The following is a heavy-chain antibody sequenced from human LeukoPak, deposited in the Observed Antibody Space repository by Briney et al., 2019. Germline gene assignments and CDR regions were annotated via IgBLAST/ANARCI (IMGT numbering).Heavy chain of an antibody. J-gene: IGHJ4*02. V-gene: IGHV4-39*01. Sequence: SETLSLTCTVSGGSISSSSYYWGWIRQPPGKGLEWIGSIYYSGSTYYNPSLKSRVTISVDTSKNQFSLKLSSVTAADTAVYYCARAHYDYVWGTYYFDYWGQGTLVTVSS. CDR1: GGSISSSSYY. CDR3: ARAHYDYVWGTYYFDY. CDR2: IYYSGST. D-gene: IGHD3-16*01.